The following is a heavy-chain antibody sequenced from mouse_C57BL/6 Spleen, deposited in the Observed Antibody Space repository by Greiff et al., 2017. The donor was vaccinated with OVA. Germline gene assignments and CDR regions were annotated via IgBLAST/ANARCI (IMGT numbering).Heavy chain of an antibody. CDR3: ARVGYYGSSYFDY. V-gene: IGHV1-82*01. D-gene: IGHD1-1*01. CDR2: IYPGDGDT. J-gene: IGHJ2*01. CDR1: GYAFSSSW. Sequence: VKVVESGPELVKPGASVKISCKASGYAFSSSWMNWVKQRPGKGLEWIGRIYPGDGDTNYNGKFKGKATLTADKSSSTAYMQLSSLTSEDSAVYCCARVGYYGSSYFDYWGQGTTLTVSS.